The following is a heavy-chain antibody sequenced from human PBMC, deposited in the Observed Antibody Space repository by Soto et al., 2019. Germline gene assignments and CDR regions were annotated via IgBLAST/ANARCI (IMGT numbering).Heavy chain of an antibody. D-gene: IGHD5-12*01. CDR3: ARHYLAIVAWDRDDAFDI. CDR1: GGSISSSSYY. CDR2: IYYSGST. J-gene: IGHJ3*02. Sequence: PSETLSLTCTVSGGSISSSSYYWGWIRQPPGKGLERIGSIYYSGSTYYNPSLKSRVTISVDTSKNLFSLKLSSVTAADTAVYYCARHYLAIVAWDRDDAFDIWGQGTMVTVSS. V-gene: IGHV4-39*01.